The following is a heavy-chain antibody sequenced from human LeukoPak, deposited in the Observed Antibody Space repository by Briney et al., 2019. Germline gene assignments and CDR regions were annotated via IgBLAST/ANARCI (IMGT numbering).Heavy chain of an antibody. CDR1: GDSISNYY. CDR3: ARGYKPASGKDGAFDI. CDR2: IYSSGST. J-gene: IGHJ3*02. Sequence: PSETLSLTCSGSGDSISNYYWSWIRQSAGKGLEWIGRIYSSGSTDYNPPLKSRVSMSVDTSKNQFFLKLSSVTAADTALYYCARGYKPASGKDGAFDIWGQGTMVTVSS. D-gene: IGHD6-13*01. V-gene: IGHV4-4*07.